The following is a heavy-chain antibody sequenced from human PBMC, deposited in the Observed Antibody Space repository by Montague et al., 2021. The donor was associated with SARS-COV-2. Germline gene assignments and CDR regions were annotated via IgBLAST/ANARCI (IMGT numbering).Heavy chain of an antibody. CDR2: INHSGTT. D-gene: IGHD4-23*01. CDR3: ARWDPQTLTLIGLRGKSASDX. V-gene: IGHV4-34*01. CDR1: GGSFSGYY. J-gene: IGHJ4*02. Sequence: SETLSLTCAVYGGSFSGYYWTWIRQSPGKGLEWIAEINHSGTTNYNFNPSLRSRVTISVDTSKSQFSLKLSSVTAADTGVYYCARWDPQTLTLIGLRGKSASDXWGQGTLVTFSS.